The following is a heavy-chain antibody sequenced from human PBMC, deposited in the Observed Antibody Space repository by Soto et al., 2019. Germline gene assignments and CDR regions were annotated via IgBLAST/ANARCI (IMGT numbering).Heavy chain of an antibody. D-gene: IGHD3-22*01. CDR1: GFTFSSYW. J-gene: IGHJ3*02. CDR3: ARGGEGYYYDSSGPDSDSFAI. CDR2: INSDGSST. V-gene: IGHV3-74*01. Sequence: GGSLRLSCAASGFTFSSYWMHWVRQAPGKGLVWVSRINSDGSSTSYADSVKGRFTISRDNAKDTLYLQMNSLRAEDTAVYYCARGGEGYYYDSSGPDSDSFAIWGQGTMVTVSS.